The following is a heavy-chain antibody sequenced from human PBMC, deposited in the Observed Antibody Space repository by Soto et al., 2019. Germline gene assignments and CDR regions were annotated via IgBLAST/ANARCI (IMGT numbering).Heavy chain of an antibody. CDR3: ATLGRKHSHAFDI. CDR2: FDPEDGET. J-gene: IGHJ3*02. V-gene: IGHV1-24*01. CDR1: GYTLTELS. D-gene: IGHD3-16*01. Sequence: ASVKVSCKVSGYTLTELSMHWVRQAPGKGLEWMGGFDPEDGETIYAQKFQGRVTMTEDTSTDTAYMELSSLRSEDTAVYYGATLGRKHSHAFDIWGQGTMVTVSS.